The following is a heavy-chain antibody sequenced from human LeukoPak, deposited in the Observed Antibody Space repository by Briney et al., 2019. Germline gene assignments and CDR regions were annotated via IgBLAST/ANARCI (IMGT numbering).Heavy chain of an antibody. J-gene: IGHJ4*02. Sequence: ASVKVSCKASGYTFTGYYMHWVRQAPGQGLEWMGWINPNSGGTNYAQKFQGRVTITTDESTSTAYMELSSLRSEDTAVYYCALGGELLRHYFDYWGQGTLVTVSS. D-gene: IGHD1-26*01. CDR2: INPNSGGT. CDR1: GYTFTGYY. V-gene: IGHV1-2*02. CDR3: ALGGELLRHYFDY.